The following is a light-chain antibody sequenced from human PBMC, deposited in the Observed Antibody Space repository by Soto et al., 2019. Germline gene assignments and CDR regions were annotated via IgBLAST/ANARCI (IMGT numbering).Light chain of an antibody. Sequence: DIQMTQSPSSLSASVGDRVTITCRASQGIRNYLAWYQQKPGRVPKLLIYAASTLQSGVPSRFSGSGSGTDFTLIISSLQPEDVATYYCQRYNSAPQTFGQGTKVEIK. CDR1: QGIRNY. J-gene: IGKJ1*01. CDR3: QRYNSAPQT. CDR2: AAS. V-gene: IGKV1-27*01.